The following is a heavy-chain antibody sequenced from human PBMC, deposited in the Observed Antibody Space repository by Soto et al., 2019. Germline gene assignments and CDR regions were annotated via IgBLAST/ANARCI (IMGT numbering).Heavy chain of an antibody. V-gene: IGHV3-21*01. D-gene: IGHD1-7*01. J-gene: IGHJ3*02. CDR2: ISSSSSYI. CDR3: ARDATGTTSAFDI. CDR1: GFTFSSYS. Sequence: EVQLVESGGGLVKPGGSLRLSCAASGFTFSSYSMNWVRQAPGKGLEWVSSISSSSSYIYYADSVKGRFTISRDNAKNSLYLQMNSLRAEDTAVHYCARDATGTTSAFDIWGQGTMVTVSS.